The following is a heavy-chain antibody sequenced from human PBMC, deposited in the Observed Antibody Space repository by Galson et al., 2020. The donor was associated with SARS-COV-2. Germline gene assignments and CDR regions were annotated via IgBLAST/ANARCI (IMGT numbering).Heavy chain of an antibody. CDR3: GIFRFYFRHYYGLDV. D-gene: IGHD1-26*01. CDR1: GGSISSYY. CDR2: IYYRRST. Sequence: TSETLSLTCTVSGGSISSYYWSWIRQPPEKGLEWLGHIYYRRSTNYNPSLNRGVTISIDTSKNQFFLRLSAVTDADRAVYYWGIFRFYFRHYYGLDVWGKGTTVTVSS. V-gene: IGHV4-59*01. J-gene: IGHJ6*04.